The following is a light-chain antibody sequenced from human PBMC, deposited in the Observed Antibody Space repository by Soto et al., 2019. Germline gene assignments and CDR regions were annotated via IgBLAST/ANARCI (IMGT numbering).Light chain of an antibody. J-gene: IGKJ1*01. CDR2: KAS. Sequence: DIQMTQSPSTLSASVGDRVTITCRASQNVNNCLAWYQQKPGKAPKLLIHKASNLESGVPSRFSGSGSGTVFSLTISSLQPDAFATYYCQQYNSYWTFGQGTKVEIK. CDR1: QNVNNC. CDR3: QQYNSYWT. V-gene: IGKV1-5*03.